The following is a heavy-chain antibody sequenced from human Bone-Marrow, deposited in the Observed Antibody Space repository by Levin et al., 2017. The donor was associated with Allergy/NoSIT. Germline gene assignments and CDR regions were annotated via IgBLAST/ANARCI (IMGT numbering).Heavy chain of an antibody. D-gene: IGHD6-13*01. Sequence: GGSLRLSCAGSGFTFSSYAMSWVRQAPGKGLEWVSAISGSGVSTYYADSVKGRFTTSRDNSKNTLYLQMSSLRAEDTAVYYCAKDLWRETSSWGNWFDPWGQGTLVTVSS. V-gene: IGHV3-23*01. CDR1: GFTFSSYA. CDR3: AKDLWRETSSWGNWFDP. J-gene: IGHJ5*02. CDR2: ISGSGVST.